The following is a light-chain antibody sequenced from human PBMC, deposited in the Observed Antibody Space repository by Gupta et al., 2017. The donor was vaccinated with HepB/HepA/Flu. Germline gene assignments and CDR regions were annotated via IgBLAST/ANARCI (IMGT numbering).Light chain of an antibody. V-gene: IGLV2-14*01. CDR1: SSDVGGYNY. CDR2: DVS. CDR3: SSYTSSLVV. J-gene: IGLJ2*01. Sequence: QSALTQPAFAYGPPGQSITISCPGTSSDVGGYNYVSWYQQHPGKAPKLMIYDVSNRPSGVSNRFSGSKSVNTASLTISGLQAEDEADYYCSSYTSSLVVFGGGTKLTVL.